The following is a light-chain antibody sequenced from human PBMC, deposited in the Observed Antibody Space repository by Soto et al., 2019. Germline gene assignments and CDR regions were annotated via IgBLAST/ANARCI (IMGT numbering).Light chain of an antibody. V-gene: IGKV1-13*02. CDR3: HQCRSYPIT. CDR1: QDISNT. J-gene: IGKJ5*01. Sequence: AIQLNQSPSSLSASVGDRVTITCRASQDISNTVAWYEYMPGKGPKLLIYDASSLESGVPSRFSGSGSGTHFTLTISSLPPDDFATEICHQCRSYPITFGQGTRVEAK. CDR2: DAS.